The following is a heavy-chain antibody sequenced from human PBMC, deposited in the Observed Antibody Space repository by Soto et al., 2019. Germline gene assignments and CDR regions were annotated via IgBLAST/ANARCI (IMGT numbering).Heavy chain of an antibody. D-gene: IGHD5-18*01. V-gene: IGHV4-30-2*01. CDR2: ISPSGTT. J-gene: IGHJ4*02. Sequence: QLQLQESGSGLVKPSRTLSLTCIVSGGSISSGDYSWNWIRQPPGKGLQWIGYISPSGTTYYNPSLKSRVTISLDRSKNHFSLTLSSVTAADTAVYSCARSTALVRQYFDSWGQGTLVTVSS. CDR1: GGSISSGDYS. CDR3: ARSTALVRQYFDS.